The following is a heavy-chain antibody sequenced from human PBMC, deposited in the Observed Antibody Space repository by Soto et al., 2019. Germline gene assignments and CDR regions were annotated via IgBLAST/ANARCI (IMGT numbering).Heavy chain of an antibody. CDR1: GVSISSGDYY. D-gene: IGHD6-19*01. V-gene: IGHV4-30-4*01. CDR2: IYYSGST. Sequence: SETLSLTCTVSGVSISSGDYYWSWIRQPPGKGLEWIGCIYYSGSTYYNPSLKSGVTISVDTSKNQFSLNLISVTAADTAVYYCRRSSRYSTDVWGQGITVTVSS. CDR3: RRSSRYSTDV. J-gene: IGHJ6*02.